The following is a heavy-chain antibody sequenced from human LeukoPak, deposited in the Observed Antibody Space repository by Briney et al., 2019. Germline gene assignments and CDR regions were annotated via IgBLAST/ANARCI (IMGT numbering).Heavy chain of an antibody. J-gene: IGHJ3*02. V-gene: IGHV7-4-1*01. CDR3: AREDTAMGDAFDI. Sequence: ASVKVSCKASGYTFTSYAMNWVRQAPGQGLEWMGWINTNTGNPAYAQGFTGRFVFSLDTSVSTAYLQICSLKAEDTAVYYCAREDTAMGDAFDIWGQGTMVTVSS. D-gene: IGHD5-18*01. CDR1: GYTFTSYA. CDR2: INTNTGNP.